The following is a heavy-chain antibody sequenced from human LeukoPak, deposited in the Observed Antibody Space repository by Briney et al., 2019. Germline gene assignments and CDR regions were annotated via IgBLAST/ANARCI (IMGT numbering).Heavy chain of an antibody. CDR1: GFTFSSYA. CDR3: ARGEMIVHGRHFDY. D-gene: IGHD3-22*01. V-gene: IGHV3-30-3*01. Sequence: GRSLRLSCAASGFTFSSYAMHWVRQAPGKGLEWVAVISYDGSNKYYADSVKGRFTISRDNSKNTLYLQMNSLRAEDTAVYYCARGEMIVHGRHFDYWGQGTLVTVSS. J-gene: IGHJ4*02. CDR2: ISYDGSNK.